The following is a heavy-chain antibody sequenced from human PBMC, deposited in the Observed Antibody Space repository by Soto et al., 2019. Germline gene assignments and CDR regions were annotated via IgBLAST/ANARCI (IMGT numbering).Heavy chain of an antibody. CDR1: GGSITTYQ. CDR2: YSGFT. D-gene: IGHD4-17*01. J-gene: IGHJ4*02. Sequence: PSEILSLTCTVSGGSITTYQWSWIRRPPGKGLEWIGGYSGFTNYNPSPESRATISVDRSKNQFSLNLRSVTAADTAVYYCARDYGDYSFFFDYWGQGTLVTVSS. CDR3: ARDYGDYSFFFDY. V-gene: IGHV4-59*01.